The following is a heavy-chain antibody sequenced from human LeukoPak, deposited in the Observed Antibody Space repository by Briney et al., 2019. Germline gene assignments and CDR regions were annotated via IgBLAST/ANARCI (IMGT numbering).Heavy chain of an antibody. V-gene: IGHV1-69*05. D-gene: IGHD2-21*01. CDR1: GGTFSSYA. J-gene: IGHJ4*02. CDR2: IIPIFGTA. CDR3: ARSAVGAIEDFGPDY. Sequence: GSSVKVSCKASGGTFSSYAISWVRQAPGQGLEWMGGIIPIFGTANYAQKFQGRVTITTDESTSTAYMELSSLRSEDTAVYYCARSAVGAIEDFGPDYWGQGTLVTVSS.